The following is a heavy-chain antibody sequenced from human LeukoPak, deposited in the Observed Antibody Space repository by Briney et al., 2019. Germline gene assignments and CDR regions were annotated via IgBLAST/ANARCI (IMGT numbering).Heavy chain of an antibody. CDR1: GGSISSYY. Sequence: PSETLSLTCTVSGGSISSYYWSWIRQPPGPGLEGIGYIYYSGSTNYHPSLKSLVTISVDTSKNQFSLKLSSVTAADTAVYYCARSEGVSYYYMDVWGKGTTVTVSS. V-gene: IGHV4-59*01. J-gene: IGHJ6*03. D-gene: IGHD2-8*01. CDR2: IYYSGST. CDR3: ARSEGVSYYYMDV.